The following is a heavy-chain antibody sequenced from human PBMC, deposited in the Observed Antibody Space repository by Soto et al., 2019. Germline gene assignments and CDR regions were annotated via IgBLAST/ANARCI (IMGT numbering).Heavy chain of an antibody. D-gene: IGHD1-1*01. CDR1: GFTFRNHA. V-gene: IGHV3-30-3*01. Sequence: PGGSLRLSCAASGFTFRNHAMHWVRQAPGKGLECLAVIAYDGSNAFYRDSVKGRFTISRDNSKNTLYLQMNSLRAEDPAVYYCVTKVKPVTGTHFDYWGQGTLVTVSS. J-gene: IGHJ4*02. CDR2: IAYDGSNA. CDR3: VTKVKPVTGTHFDY.